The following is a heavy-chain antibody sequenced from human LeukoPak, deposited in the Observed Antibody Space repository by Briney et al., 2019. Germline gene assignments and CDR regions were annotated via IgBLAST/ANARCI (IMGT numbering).Heavy chain of an antibody. D-gene: IGHD6-19*01. CDR2: INHSGST. J-gene: IGHJ4*02. CDR1: GGSFSGYY. CDR3: ARVSSSGWYSN. V-gene: IGHV4-34*01. Sequence: SETLSLTCAVYGGSFSGYYWGWIRQPPGKGLEWIGEINHSGSTNYNPSLKSRVTISVDTSKNQFSLKLSSVTAADTAVYYCARVSSSGWYSNWGQGTLVTVSS.